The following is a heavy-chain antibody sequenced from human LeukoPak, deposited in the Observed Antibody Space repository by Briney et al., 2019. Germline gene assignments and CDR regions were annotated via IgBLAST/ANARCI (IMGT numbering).Heavy chain of an antibody. Sequence: SETLSLTCAVYGGSFSGYYWSWIRQPPGKGLEWIGEINHSGSTNYNPSLKSRVTISVDTSKNQFSLKLSSVTAADTAVYYCARVKGGTIFGVAQIKYGMDVWGQGTTVTVSS. CDR2: INHSGST. J-gene: IGHJ6*02. CDR1: GGSFSGYY. D-gene: IGHD3-3*01. V-gene: IGHV4-34*01. CDR3: ARVKGGTIFGVAQIKYGMDV.